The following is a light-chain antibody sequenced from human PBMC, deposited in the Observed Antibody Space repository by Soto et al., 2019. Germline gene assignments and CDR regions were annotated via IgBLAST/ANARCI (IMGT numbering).Light chain of an antibody. J-gene: IGKJ1*01. CDR2: AAS. CDR3: QNYYNAPEK. V-gene: IGKV1-27*01. Sequence: DIQMTQSPSSLSASVGDRVTITCRASQGISSYLAWYQQRPGKVPKVLIYAASTLHSGVASRFSDSGSGTDFTLTISTVQPEDVATYYCQNYYNAPEKFGQGTEVEIK. CDR1: QGISSY.